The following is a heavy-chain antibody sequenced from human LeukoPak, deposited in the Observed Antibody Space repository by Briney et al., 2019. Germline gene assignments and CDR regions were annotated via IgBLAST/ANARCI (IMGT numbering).Heavy chain of an antibody. Sequence: SLRLSCAASGFTFSSYAMRWVRQAPGKGLEWVSGISWNSGSIGYADSVKGRFTISRDNAKNSLYLQMNSLRAEDTALYYCAKDLYDSSGYYFDYWGQGTLVTVSS. J-gene: IGHJ4*02. CDR3: AKDLYDSSGYYFDY. D-gene: IGHD3-22*01. CDR1: GFTFSSYA. V-gene: IGHV3-9*01. CDR2: ISWNSGSI.